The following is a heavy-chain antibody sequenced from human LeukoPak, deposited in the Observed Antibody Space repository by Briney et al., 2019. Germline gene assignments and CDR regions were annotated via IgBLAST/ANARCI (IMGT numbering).Heavy chain of an antibody. CDR1: GGSFSGYY. Sequence: PSETLSLTCAVYGGSFSGYYWSWIRQPPGKGLEWIGEINHSGSTNYNPSLKSQVTISVDTSKNQFSLKLSSVTAADTAVYYCALGRGSSYYYYGMDVWGQGTTVTVSS. CDR3: ALGRGSSYYYYGMDV. J-gene: IGHJ6*02. CDR2: INHSGST. D-gene: IGHD1-26*01. V-gene: IGHV4-34*01.